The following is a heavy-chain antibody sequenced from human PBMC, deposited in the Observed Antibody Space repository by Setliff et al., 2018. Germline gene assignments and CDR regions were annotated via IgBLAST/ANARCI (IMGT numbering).Heavy chain of an antibody. J-gene: IGHJ5*02. CDR2: VYPGDSET. D-gene: IGHD6-13*01. CDR3: GRAPGLAEGGSWFAP. Sequence: GESLKISCEASGYSFPSYWLGWVRQMPGKGLEWMGRVYPGDSETRYSPSFQGQVTLSADKSIGTAYLQWSSLKASDTAIYYCGRAPGLAEGGSWFAPWGQGTLVTVSS. V-gene: IGHV5-51*01. CDR1: GYSFPSYW.